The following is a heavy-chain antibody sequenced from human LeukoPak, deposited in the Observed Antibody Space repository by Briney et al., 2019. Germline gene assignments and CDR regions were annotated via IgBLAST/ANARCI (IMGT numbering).Heavy chain of an antibody. V-gene: IGHV3-30-3*01. CDR1: GFTFSSHA. Sequence: PGSSRRLSCAASGFTFSSHAMHWVRQAPGKGLKWVAFISYDGSIKYYADSVKGRFTISRDHSKNTLYLQMSSLRTEDTAVYYCARDRSRNYSCDYWGQGTLVSVSS. CDR3: ARDRSRNYSCDY. CDR2: ISYDGSIK. J-gene: IGHJ4*02. D-gene: IGHD2-2*01.